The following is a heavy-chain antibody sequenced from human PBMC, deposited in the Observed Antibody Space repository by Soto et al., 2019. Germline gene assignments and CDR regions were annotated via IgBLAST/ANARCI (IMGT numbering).Heavy chain of an antibody. CDR2: LSYDGSNK. V-gene: IGHV3-30*03. CDR3: ATENIGSHWGLLEFDF. Sequence: PGGYLRLSCASSGFNFNIHAMPGARQDPGKGLEWVAVLSYDGSNKKYADSVRGRFTISRDNSENTLYLQMDGLRPEDTALYFCATENIGSHWGLLEFDFWGQGTSVTVSS. J-gene: IGHJ5*01. D-gene: IGHD7-27*01. CDR1: GFNFNIHA.